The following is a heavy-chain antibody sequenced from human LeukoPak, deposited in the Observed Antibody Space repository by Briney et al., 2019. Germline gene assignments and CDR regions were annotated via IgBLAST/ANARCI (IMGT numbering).Heavy chain of an antibody. CDR1: GFTFSSYS. Sequence: GGSLRLSCAASGFTFSSYSMNWVRQAPGKGLEWVSSISSSSSYIYYADSVKGRFTISRDNAKNSLYLQMNSLRAEDTAVYYCARVWQQLDDYFDYWGQGTLVTVSS. D-gene: IGHD6-13*01. J-gene: IGHJ4*02. CDR3: ARVWQQLDDYFDY. V-gene: IGHV3-21*01. CDR2: ISSSSSYI.